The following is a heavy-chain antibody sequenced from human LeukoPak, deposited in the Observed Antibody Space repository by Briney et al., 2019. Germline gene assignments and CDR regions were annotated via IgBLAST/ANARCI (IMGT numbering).Heavy chain of an antibody. V-gene: IGHV1-2*02. Sequence: ASVKVSCKASGYTFTAFYMHWVRQAPGQGLEWMGWFNPNSGGTEYAQKFKGRVTMARDTSISTVYMELSRLRSDDTAVYYCAREETSITTRPWYWGQGTLVTVSS. CDR3: AREETSITTRPWY. CDR2: FNPNSGGT. D-gene: IGHD6-6*01. J-gene: IGHJ4*02. CDR1: GYTFTAFY.